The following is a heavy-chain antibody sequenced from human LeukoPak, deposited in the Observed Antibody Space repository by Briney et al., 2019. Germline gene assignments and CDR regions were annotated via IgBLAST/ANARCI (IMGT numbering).Heavy chain of an antibody. J-gene: IGHJ3*02. CDR2: VSAYNGNT. Sequence: ASVKVSCKASGGTFSSYAISWVRQAPGQGLEWMGWVSAYNGNTNYAQKLQGRVTMTTDTSTSTAYMELRSLRSDDTAVYYCARDYYDSSGYSVGDAFDIWGQGTMVTVSS. CDR3: ARDYYDSSGYSVGDAFDI. V-gene: IGHV1-18*01. D-gene: IGHD3-22*01. CDR1: GGTFSSYA.